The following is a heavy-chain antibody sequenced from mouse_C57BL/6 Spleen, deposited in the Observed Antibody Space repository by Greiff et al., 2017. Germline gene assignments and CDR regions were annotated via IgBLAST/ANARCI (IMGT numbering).Heavy chain of an antibody. CDR3: ARRYGYLYYFDY. CDR1: GFTFSDYG. V-gene: IGHV5-17*01. Sequence: EVKLMESGGGLVKPGGSLKLSCAASGFTFSDYGMHWVRQAPEKGLEWVAYISSGSSTIYYADTVKGRFTISRDNAKNTLFLQMTSLRSEDTAMYYCARRYGYLYYFDYWGQGTTLTVSS. D-gene: IGHD2-2*01. J-gene: IGHJ2*01. CDR2: ISSGSSTI.